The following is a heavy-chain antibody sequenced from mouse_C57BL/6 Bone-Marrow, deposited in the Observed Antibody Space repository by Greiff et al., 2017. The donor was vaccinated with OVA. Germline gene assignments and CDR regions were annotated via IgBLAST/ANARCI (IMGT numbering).Heavy chain of an antibody. V-gene: IGHV1-18*01. CDR3: ARGGYYDYDGGAWFAY. J-gene: IGHJ3*01. CDR2: INSNNGGT. D-gene: IGHD2-4*01. Sequence: VQLQQSGPELAKPGASVKIPCKASGYTFTDYNMDWAKQSHGKSLEWIGDINSNNGGTIYNQKFKGKATLTVDKSSSTAYMELRSLTSEDTAVYYCARGGYYDYDGGAWFAYWGPGTLVTVSA. CDR1: GYTFTDYN.